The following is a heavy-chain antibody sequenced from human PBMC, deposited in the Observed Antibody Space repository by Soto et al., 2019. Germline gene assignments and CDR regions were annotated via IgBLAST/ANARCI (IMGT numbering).Heavy chain of an antibody. Sequence: SETLSLTCTVSGGSISTYYWSWIRQPPGKGLEWIGYIYYSGSTNYNPSLKSRVTISVDTSKNQFSLKLSSVTAADTAVYYCARFSSLIPGGVAFDIWGQGTKVTVS. CDR2: IYYSGST. CDR3: ARFSSLIPGGVAFDI. V-gene: IGHV4-59*08. D-gene: IGHD2-8*01. CDR1: GGSISTYY. J-gene: IGHJ3*02.